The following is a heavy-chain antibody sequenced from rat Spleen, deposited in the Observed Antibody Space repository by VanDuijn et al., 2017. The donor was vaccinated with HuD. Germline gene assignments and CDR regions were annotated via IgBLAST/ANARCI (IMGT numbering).Heavy chain of an antibody. J-gene: IGHJ2*01. CDR1: GFTFSDYT. Sequence: EVQLVESGGGLVQPGRSLKLSCSASGFTFSDYTMAWVRQAPKKGLEWVAAIVDDGRSAYYRDSVKGRLTISRNNAKSTLYLQMDSLRSEDTATYYCARGGVFGIAALPSYWGQGVMVTVSS. CDR3: ARGGVFGIAALPSY. CDR2: IVDDGRSA. V-gene: IGHV5-17*01. D-gene: IGHD1-2*01.